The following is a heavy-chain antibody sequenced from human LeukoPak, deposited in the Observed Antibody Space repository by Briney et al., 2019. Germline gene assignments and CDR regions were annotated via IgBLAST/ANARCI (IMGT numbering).Heavy chain of an antibody. CDR2: IYYSGST. D-gene: IGHD1-26*01. CDR1: GGSIISSSYY. Sequence: SETLSLTCTVSGGSIISSSYYWGWIRQYPGKGLEWIGSIYYSGSTYYNPSLKSQVTISVDTSKNQFSLKLGSVTAADAAVYYCARYAVEYSGTYFDSWGQGSLVTVSS. V-gene: IGHV4-39*01. CDR3: ARYAVEYSGTYFDS. J-gene: IGHJ4*02.